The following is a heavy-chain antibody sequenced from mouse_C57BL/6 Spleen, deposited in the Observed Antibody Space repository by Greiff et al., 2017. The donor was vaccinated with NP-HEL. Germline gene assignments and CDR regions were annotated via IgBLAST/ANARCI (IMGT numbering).Heavy chain of an antibody. CDR1: GFTFSDYG. D-gene: IGHD4-1*02. V-gene: IGHV5-17*01. CDR2: ISSGSSTI. J-gene: IGHJ4*01. CDR3: ARPSTGIAMDY. Sequence: EVKLVESGGGLVKPGGSLKLSCAASGFTFSDYGMHWVRQAPEKGLEWVAYISSGSSTIYYADTVKGRFTISRDNAKDTLFLQMTSLRSEDTAMYYCARPSTGIAMDYWGQGTSVTVSS.